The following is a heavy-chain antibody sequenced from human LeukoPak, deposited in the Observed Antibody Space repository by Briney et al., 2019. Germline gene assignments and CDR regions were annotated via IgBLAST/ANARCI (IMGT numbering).Heavy chain of an antibody. J-gene: IGHJ4*02. D-gene: IGHD2-21*02. Sequence: ASVKVSCKTSGYTFSGYYMHWVRQAPGQGLEWVGWINPNSGGTNYAQKFQGRVTMTRDTSISTAYMELSRLLSGDTAVYYCARGKTMVYCGGDCYRFDNWGQGTLVTVSS. CDR1: GYTFSGYY. CDR3: ARGKTMVYCGGDCYRFDN. CDR2: INPNSGGT. V-gene: IGHV1-2*02.